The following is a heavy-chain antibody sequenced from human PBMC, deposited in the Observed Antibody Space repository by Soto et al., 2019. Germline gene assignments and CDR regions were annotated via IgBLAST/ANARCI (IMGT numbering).Heavy chain of an antibody. D-gene: IGHD3-22*01. CDR1: GFTFSTYT. V-gene: IGHV3-21*01. J-gene: IGHJ6*02. CDR2: IISSSTYI. Sequence: GGSLRLSCAASGFTFSTYTMNWVRQAPGKGLEWVSSIISSSTYIYYADSVKGRFTISRDNAKNSLYLQMNYLRAEDTAVYYCARVVDYYDPYYYYGMDFWGQGTTVTVSS. CDR3: ARVVDYYDPYYYYGMDF.